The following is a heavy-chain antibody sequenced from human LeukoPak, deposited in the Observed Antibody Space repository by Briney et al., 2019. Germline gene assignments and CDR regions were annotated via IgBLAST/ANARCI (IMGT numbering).Heavy chain of an antibody. J-gene: IGHJ4*02. CDR2: IYYSGST. CDR1: GGSISSYY. D-gene: IGHD3-10*01. CDR3: ARSGSGSYYY. Sequence: SETLSLTCTVSGGSISSYYWSWIRQPPGKGLEWIGYIYYSGSTNYNPSLKSRVTISVDTSKNQFPLKLSSVTAADTAVYYCARSGSGSYYYWGQGTLVTVSS. V-gene: IGHV4-59*01.